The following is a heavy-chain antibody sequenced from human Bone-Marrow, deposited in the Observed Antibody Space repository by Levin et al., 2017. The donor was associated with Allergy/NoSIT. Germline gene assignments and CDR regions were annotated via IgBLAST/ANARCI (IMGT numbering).Heavy chain of an antibody. V-gene: IGHV4-59*01. CDR1: GGSISSYY. J-gene: IGHJ4*02. D-gene: IGHD3-9*01. CDR3: ARAPPPNYDILTGHRLYYFDY. CDR2: IYYSGST. Sequence: SETLSLTCTVSGGSISSYYWSWIRQPPGKGLEWIGYIYYSGSTNYNPSLKSRVTISVDTSKNQFSLKLSSVTAADTAVYYCARAPPPNYDILTGHRLYYFDYWGQGTLVTVSS.